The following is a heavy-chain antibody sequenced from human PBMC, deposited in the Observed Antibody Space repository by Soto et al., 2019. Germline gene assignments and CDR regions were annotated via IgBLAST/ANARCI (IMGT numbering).Heavy chain of an antibody. J-gene: IGHJ6*04. CDR2: ISADNGNT. CDR3: ARFSGGSYNTYYFYYGMDV. CDR1: GYTFTSYG. V-gene: IGHV1-18*01. D-gene: IGHD2-15*01. Sequence: ASVKVSCKASGYTFTSYGISWVRQAPGQGLDWMGWISADNGNTKYAQDLQGRVTMTTDTSTSTDYMELRSLGSDESAVYYCARFSGGSYNTYYFYYGMDVWGEGTTVTFSS.